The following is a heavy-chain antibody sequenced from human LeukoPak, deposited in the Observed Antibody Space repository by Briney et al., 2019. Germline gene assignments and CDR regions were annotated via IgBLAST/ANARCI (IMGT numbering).Heavy chain of an antibody. D-gene: IGHD6-6*01. CDR1: GGTFSGYA. CDR2: IIPIFGTA. J-gene: IGHJ6*03. V-gene: IGHV1-69*05. CDR3: ARERRPYSSSYMDV. Sequence: ASVKVSCKASGGTFSGYAISWVRQAPGQGLEWMGGIIPIFGTANYAQKFQGRVTITTDESTSTAYMELSSLRSEDTAVYYCARERRPYSSSYMDVWGKGTTVTVSS.